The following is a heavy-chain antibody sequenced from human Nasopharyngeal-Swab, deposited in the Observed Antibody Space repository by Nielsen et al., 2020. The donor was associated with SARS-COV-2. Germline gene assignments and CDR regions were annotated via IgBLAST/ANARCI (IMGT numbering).Heavy chain of an antibody. CDR2: ISSSSSYI. V-gene: IGHV3-21*01. D-gene: IGHD3-3*01. CDR1: GFTFSSYS. J-gene: IGHJ6*02. CDR3: AKAEKFVDFWSGSHYNCGMDV. Sequence: GESLKISCAASGFTFSSYSMNWVRQAPGKGLEWVSSISSSSSYIYYADSVKGRFTISRDTSKNTLFLQMNSLRAEDTAVYYCAKAEKFVDFWSGSHYNCGMDVWGQGTTVTVSS.